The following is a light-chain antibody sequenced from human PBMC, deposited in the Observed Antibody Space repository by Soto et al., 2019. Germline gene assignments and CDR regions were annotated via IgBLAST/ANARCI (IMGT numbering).Light chain of an antibody. V-gene: IGLV2-14*01. CDR1: SSDGGGYDY. CDR2: EVS. Sequence: QSVLTQPASVSGSPGQSITISCTGTSSDGGGYDYVSWYQHFPGKAPKLIIYEVSNRPSGVSNCFSGSKSGNTASLTISGLQAEDEADYSCSSYTSSITVDVVFGGGTQLTVL. J-gene: IGLJ2*01. CDR3: SSYTSSITVDVV.